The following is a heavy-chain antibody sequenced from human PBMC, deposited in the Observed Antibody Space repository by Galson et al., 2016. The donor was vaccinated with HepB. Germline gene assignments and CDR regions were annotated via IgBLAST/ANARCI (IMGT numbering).Heavy chain of an antibody. CDR1: GYTFTGYY. Sequence: SVKVSCKASGYTFTGYYMYWVRQTPGQGPEWMGWINPSSGGTKYAQKFQGRVTMTRDTSVSTACMELSSLKSDDTAVYYCAIDLVLGPLYHQAMDVWGQGTTVTVSS. V-gene: IGHV1-2*02. CDR2: INPSSGGT. CDR3: AIDLVLGPLYHQAMDV. J-gene: IGHJ6*02. D-gene: IGHD1-14*01.